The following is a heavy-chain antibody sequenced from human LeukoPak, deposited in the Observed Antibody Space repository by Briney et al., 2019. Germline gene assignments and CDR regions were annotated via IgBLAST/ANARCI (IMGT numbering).Heavy chain of an antibody. CDR1: GGSISSYY. D-gene: IGHD3-3*01. CDR3: ARAGSMFGVAVFDY. V-gene: IGHV4-59*01. Sequence: NPSETLSLTCAVSGGSISSYYWSWIRQPPGKGLEWIGYIYYSGSTDYNPSLKSRVTISVDTSKNQFSLKLSSVTAADTAVYYCARAGSMFGVAVFDYWGQGTLVTVSS. J-gene: IGHJ4*02. CDR2: IYYSGST.